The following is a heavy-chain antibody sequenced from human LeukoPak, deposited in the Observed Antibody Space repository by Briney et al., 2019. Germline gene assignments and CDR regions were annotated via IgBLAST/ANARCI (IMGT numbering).Heavy chain of an antibody. CDR1: GGSFSGYY. D-gene: IGHD3-10*01. CDR2: INHSGST. CDR3: ASGVSGRRRHYYYYYYMDV. J-gene: IGHJ6*03. V-gene: IGHV4-34*01. Sequence: SETLSLTCAVYGGSFSGYYWSWIRQPPGKGLEWIGEINHSGSTNYNPSLKSRVTISVDTSKNQFSLKLSSVTAADMAVYYCASGVSGRRRHYYYYYYMDVWGKGTTVTVSS.